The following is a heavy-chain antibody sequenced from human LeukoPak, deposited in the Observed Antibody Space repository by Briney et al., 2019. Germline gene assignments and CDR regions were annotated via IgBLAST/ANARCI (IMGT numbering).Heavy chain of an antibody. D-gene: IGHD2-21*01. CDR2: IIPMFGTA. Sequence: ASVKVSCKASGGTFSSYAISWARQAPGRGLEWMGGIIPMFGTAKYAQKFQGRVTITADESTSTAYMELRSLRSEDTAVYYCARDSSEFRSLIPHWGQGTLVTVSS. J-gene: IGHJ1*01. CDR1: GGTFSSYA. V-gene: IGHV1-69*13. CDR3: ARDSSEFRSLIPH.